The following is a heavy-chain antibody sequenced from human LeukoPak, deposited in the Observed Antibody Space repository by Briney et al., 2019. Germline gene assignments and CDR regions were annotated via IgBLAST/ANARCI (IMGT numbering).Heavy chain of an antibody. J-gene: IGHJ6*03. CDR2: INPNSGGT. CDR1: GYTFTGYY. D-gene: IGHD3-16*01. CDR3: ARGGTSVRRYYYYYYMDV. V-gene: IGHV1-2*02. Sequence: GASVKVSCKASGYTFTGYYMHWVRQAPGQGLEWMGWINPNSGGTNYAQKFQGRVTMTRDTSISTAYMELSRLRSDDTAVYYCARGGTSVRRYYYYYYMDVWGKGTTVTVSS.